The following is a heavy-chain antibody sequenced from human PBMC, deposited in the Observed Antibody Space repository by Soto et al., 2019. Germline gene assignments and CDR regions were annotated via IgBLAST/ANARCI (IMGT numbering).Heavy chain of an antibody. V-gene: IGHV3-7*01. Sequence: XGSLRLSCSASGFTFSSYWMSWVRQAPGKGLEWVANIKQDGSEKYYVDSVKGRFTISRDNAKNSLYLQMNSLRAEDTAVYYCARYSSSWAPRYGMDVWGQGPTVTVSS. D-gene: IGHD6-13*01. J-gene: IGHJ6*02. CDR2: IKQDGSEK. CDR3: ARYSSSWAPRYGMDV. CDR1: GFTFSSYW.